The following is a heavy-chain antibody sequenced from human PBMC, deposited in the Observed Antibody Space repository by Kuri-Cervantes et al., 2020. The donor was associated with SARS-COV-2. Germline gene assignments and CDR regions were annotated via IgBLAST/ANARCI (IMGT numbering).Heavy chain of an antibody. J-gene: IGHJ4*02. Sequence: SQTLSLTCAVSGGSISSGGYSWSWIRQPPGKGLEWIGYIYHSGSTYYNPSLKSRVTISVDTSKNQFSLKLSSVTAADTAVYYCARGLRCSGGSCHSEGGTFDYWGQGTLVTVSS. D-gene: IGHD2-15*01. CDR2: IYHSGST. CDR3: ARGLRCSGGSCHSEGGTFDY. V-gene: IGHV4-30-2*01. CDR1: GGSISSGGYS.